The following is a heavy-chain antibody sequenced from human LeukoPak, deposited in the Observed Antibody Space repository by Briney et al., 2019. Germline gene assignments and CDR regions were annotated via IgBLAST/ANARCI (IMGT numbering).Heavy chain of an antibody. D-gene: IGHD2-2*01. V-gene: IGHV3-30*02. CDR3: ARSLRGCSTSCYDAFDI. J-gene: IGHJ3*02. CDR2: IRYDGSNK. Sequence: GGSLRLSCAASGFTFSSYGMHWVRQAPGKGLEWVAFIRYDGSNKYYADSVKGRFTISRDNSKNTLYLQMNSLRAEDTAVYYCARSLRGCSTSCYDAFDIWGQGTMVTVSS. CDR1: GFTFSSYG.